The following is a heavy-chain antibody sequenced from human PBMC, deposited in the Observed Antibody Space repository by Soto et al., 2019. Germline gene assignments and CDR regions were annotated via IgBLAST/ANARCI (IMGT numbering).Heavy chain of an antibody. Sequence: PGGSLRLSCAASGFTFSSYGMHWVRQAPGKGLEWVAVISYDGSNKYYADSVKGRFTISRDNSKNTLYLQMNSLRAEDTAVYYCAKDLGTGGYVDYWGQGTLVTVSS. J-gene: IGHJ4*02. CDR3: AKDLGTGGYVDY. V-gene: IGHV3-30*18. CDR1: GFTFSSYG. D-gene: IGHD3-16*01. CDR2: ISYDGSNK.